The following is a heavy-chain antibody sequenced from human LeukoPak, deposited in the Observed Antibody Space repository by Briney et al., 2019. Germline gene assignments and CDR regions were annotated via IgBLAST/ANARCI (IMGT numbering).Heavy chain of an antibody. V-gene: IGHV1-46*01. CDR3: ARGLEWLLDY. CDR2: INPSGRSA. CDR1: GFTSSTYY. Sequence: GASVKVSCKASGFTSSTYYMHWVRQAPGQGPEWMGIINPSGRSANYAQKFQGRVSMTRDTSSSTVYMELSSLRSEDTALYYCARGLEWLLDYWGQGTLVTVSS. J-gene: IGHJ4*02. D-gene: IGHD3-3*01.